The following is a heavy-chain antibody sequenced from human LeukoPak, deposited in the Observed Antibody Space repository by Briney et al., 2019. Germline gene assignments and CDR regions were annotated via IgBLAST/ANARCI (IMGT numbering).Heavy chain of an antibody. J-gene: IGHJ4*02. Sequence: GGSLRLSCAASGFTFSNYWMTWVRQAPGKGLEWVANINQDGSKEYYMDSVKARFTIPRDNAKNSLSLQMNSLRAEDTAVYYCVRDGGVSGYDLLDYWGQGTLVTVSS. D-gene: IGHD5-12*01. CDR3: VRDGGVSGYDLLDY. CDR2: INQDGSKE. CDR1: GFTFSNYW. V-gene: IGHV3-7*01.